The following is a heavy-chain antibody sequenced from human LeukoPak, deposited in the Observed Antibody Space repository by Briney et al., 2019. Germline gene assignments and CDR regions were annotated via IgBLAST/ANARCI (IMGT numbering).Heavy chain of an antibody. CDR3: ARGQYYFVSGSRGCFDY. V-gene: IGHV4-34*01. CDR2: INHSGST. CDR1: GGSFSGYY. D-gene: IGHD3-10*01. J-gene: IGHJ4*02. Sequence: SETLSLTCAVYGGSFSGYYWSWIRQPPGKGLEWIGEINHSGSTNYNPSLKSRVTISVDTSKNQFSLKLSSVTAADTAVYYCARGQYYFVSGSRGCFDYWGQGTLVTVSS.